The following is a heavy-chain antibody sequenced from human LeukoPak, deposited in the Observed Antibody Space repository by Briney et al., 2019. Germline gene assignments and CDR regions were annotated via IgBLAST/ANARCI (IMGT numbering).Heavy chain of an antibody. CDR3: AKADRGYSYGSPVDY. D-gene: IGHD5-18*01. V-gene: IGHV3-30*18. CDR1: GFTFSSYG. CDR2: ISYDGSNK. Sequence: GGSLRLSCAASGFTFSSYGMHWVRQAPGKGLEWVAVISYDGSNKYYADSVKGRFTISRDNSKNTLYLQTNSLRAEDTAVYYCAKADRGYSYGSPVDYWGQGTLVTVSS. J-gene: IGHJ4*02.